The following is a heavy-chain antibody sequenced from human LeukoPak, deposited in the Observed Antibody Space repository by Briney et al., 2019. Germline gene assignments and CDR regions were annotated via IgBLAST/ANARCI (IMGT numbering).Heavy chain of an antibody. D-gene: IGHD1-1*01. CDR3: ARSPWNGRWFDP. V-gene: IGHV4-38-2*02. CDR1: GYSISSGYY. J-gene: IGHJ5*02. Sequence: SETLSLTCTVSGYSISSGYYWGWIRQPPGKGLEWIGSIYHSGSTYYNPSLKNRVTISVDTSKNQFSLKLSSVTAADTAVYYCARSPWNGRWFDPWGQGTLVTVSS. CDR2: IYHSGST.